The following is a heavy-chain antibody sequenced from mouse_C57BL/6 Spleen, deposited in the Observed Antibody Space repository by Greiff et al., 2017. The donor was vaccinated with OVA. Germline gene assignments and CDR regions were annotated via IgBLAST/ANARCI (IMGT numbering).Heavy chain of an antibody. J-gene: IGHJ4*01. CDR1: GYTFTSYW. CDR3: AREDYDHYAMDY. V-gene: IGHV1-53*01. CDR2: INPSNGGT. Sequence: QVQLQQPGTELVKPGASVKLSCKASGYTFTSYWMHWVKQRPGQGLEWIGNINPSNGGTNYNEKFKSKATLTVDKSSSTAYMQRSSLTSEDSAVYDSAREDYDHYAMDYWGQGTSVTVSS. D-gene: IGHD2-4*01.